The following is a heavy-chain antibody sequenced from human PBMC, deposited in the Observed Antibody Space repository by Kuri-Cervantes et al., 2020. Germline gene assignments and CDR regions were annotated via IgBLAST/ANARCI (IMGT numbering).Heavy chain of an antibody. CDR2: ISSSSSYI. CDR3: AREGQPD. Sequence: LSLTCAASGFTFSSYAMSWVRQAPGKGLEWVSSISSSSSYIYYADSVKGRFTISRDNAKNSLYLQMNSLRAEDTAVYYCAREGQPDWGQGTLVTVSS. CDR1: GFTFSSYA. J-gene: IGHJ4*02. V-gene: IGHV3-21*01.